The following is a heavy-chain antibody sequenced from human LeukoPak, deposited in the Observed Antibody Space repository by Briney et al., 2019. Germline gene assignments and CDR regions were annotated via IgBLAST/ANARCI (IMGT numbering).Heavy chain of an antibody. CDR2: ISYDGSNK. CDR3: ARERGAHFDY. CDR1: GFTFSSYA. D-gene: IGHD3-10*01. Sequence: GGSLRLSCAASGFTFSSYAMHWVRQAPGKGLEWVAVISYDGSNKYYADSVKGRFTISRDNAKNSLYLQMNSLRAEDTAVYYCARERGAHFDYWGQGTLVTVSS. J-gene: IGHJ4*02. V-gene: IGHV3-30-3*01.